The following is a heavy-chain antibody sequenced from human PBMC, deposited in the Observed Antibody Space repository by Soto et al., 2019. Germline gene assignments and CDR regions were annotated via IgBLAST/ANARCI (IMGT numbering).Heavy chain of an antibody. D-gene: IGHD1-26*01. CDR3: ARGPKSGHYFLSFFDY. J-gene: IGHJ4*02. CDR2: ISYDGSNK. V-gene: IGHV3-30*03. CDR1: GFTFSNYG. Sequence: GGSLRLSCAASGFTFSNYGMHWVRQAPGKGLEWVAVISYDGSNKYYADSVKGRFTISRDNSKNTLYLQMNSLRAEDTAMYYCARGPKSGHYFLSFFDYWGQGTLVTVSS.